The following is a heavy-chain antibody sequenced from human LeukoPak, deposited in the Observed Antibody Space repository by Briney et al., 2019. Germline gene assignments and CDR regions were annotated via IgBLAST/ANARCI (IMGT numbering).Heavy chain of an antibody. V-gene: IGHV3-43*02. J-gene: IGHJ3*01. CDR1: GFTFDDYA. D-gene: IGHD1-1*01. CDR3: AKAHLRTGTTRIAFDF. CDR2: IRGDGGYT. Sequence: GGSLRLSCAASGFTFDDYAMHWVRQGPGKGLEWVSLIRGDGGYTYYADSVGGRFTISRDNSKNSLYLQMNSLRTGDTALYYCAKAHLRTGTTRIAFDFWGQGTMVTVSS.